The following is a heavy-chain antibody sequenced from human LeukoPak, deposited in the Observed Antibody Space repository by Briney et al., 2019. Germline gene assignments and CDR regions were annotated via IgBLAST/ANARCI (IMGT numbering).Heavy chain of an antibody. Sequence: GGSLRLSCAASGFTFSGYYMSWIRLAPGKGLEWVANIKQDGSEKYYVDSVKGRFTISRDNAKNSLYLQMNSLRAEDTAVYYCARGDVEMELDAFDIWGQGTMVTVSS. CDR1: GFTFSGYY. V-gene: IGHV3-7*01. CDR2: IKQDGSEK. D-gene: IGHD5-24*01. J-gene: IGHJ3*02. CDR3: ARGDVEMELDAFDI.